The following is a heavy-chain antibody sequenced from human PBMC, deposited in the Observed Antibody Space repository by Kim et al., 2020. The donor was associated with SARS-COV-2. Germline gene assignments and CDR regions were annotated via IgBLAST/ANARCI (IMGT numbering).Heavy chain of an antibody. CDR1: GYTFTSYA. D-gene: IGHD2-2*01. V-gene: IGHV1-3*01. CDR3: ARDQGIYCSSTSCRYGMDV. Sequence: ASVKVSCKVSGYTFTSYAMHWVRQAPGQRLEWMGWINAGNGNTKYSQKFQGRVTITRDTSASTAYMELSSLRSEDTAVYYCARDQGIYCSSTSCRYGMDVWGQGTTVTVSS. J-gene: IGHJ6*02. CDR2: INAGNGNT.